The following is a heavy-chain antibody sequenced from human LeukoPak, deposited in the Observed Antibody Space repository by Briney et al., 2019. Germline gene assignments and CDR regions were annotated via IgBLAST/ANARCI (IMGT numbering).Heavy chain of an antibody. CDR1: GGSISSSY. Sequence: SETLSLTCTVSGGSISSSYWSWIRQPPGKGLDWIGYVSHSGGTNYKPCLTSRVTISVDTSKRQFSRKLSSVTAADTAVYYCARSFDSAYYYMDVWGKGTTVTVS. CDR2: VSHSGGT. CDR3: ARSFDSAYYYMDV. V-gene: IGHV4-59*08. J-gene: IGHJ6*03. D-gene: IGHD3-10*01.